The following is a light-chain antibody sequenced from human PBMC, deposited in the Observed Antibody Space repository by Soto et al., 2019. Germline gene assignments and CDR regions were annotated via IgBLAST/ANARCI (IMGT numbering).Light chain of an antibody. CDR3: QQYKSDKT. CDR2: DAS. J-gene: IGKJ1*01. CDR1: QTISSR. Sequence: DIPMTPSPSTPSAFLREKENITFPANQTISSRLSWYQQKQGKAPKVLIYDASALESVVPSRFSGSGSGTEFTLTIVSLQPDDFATYYFQQYKSDKTFGQGTKV. V-gene: IGKV1-5*01.